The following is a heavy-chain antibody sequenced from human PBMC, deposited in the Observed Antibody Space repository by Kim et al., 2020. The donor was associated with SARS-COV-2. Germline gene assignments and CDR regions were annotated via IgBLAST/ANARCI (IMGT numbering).Heavy chain of an antibody. CDR1: GFTFSSYA. V-gene: IGHV3-30-3*01. CDR3: ARGLAAAGIWGWYFDL. D-gene: IGHD6-13*01. Sequence: GGSLRLSCAASGFTFSSYAMHWVRQAPGKGLEWVAVITYDGSNKSYADSVKGRFTITRDNSKNTQYLQMHSVSAEDTAVYYCARGLAAAGIWGWYFDLWGRGTLVTLSS. CDR2: ITYDGSNK. J-gene: IGHJ2*01.